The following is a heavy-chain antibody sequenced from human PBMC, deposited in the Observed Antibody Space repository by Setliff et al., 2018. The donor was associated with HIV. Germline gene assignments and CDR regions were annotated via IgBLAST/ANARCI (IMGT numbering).Heavy chain of an antibody. Sequence: GGSLRLSCEAFSSYAMHWVRQAPGKGLGWVAVISYDGSNKYYAESVKGRFTISRDNSRNTLYLQMNRLRPEDSAVYYCATEVEKYSYGSSGMDVWGQGTTVTVSS. D-gene: IGHD5-18*01. CDR1: SSYA. CDR2: ISYDGSNK. V-gene: IGHV3-30*04. CDR3: ATEVEKYSYGSSGMDV. J-gene: IGHJ6*02.